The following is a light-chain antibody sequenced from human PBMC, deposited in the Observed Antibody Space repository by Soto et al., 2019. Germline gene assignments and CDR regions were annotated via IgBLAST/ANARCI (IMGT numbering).Light chain of an antibody. CDR1: SSNIGAGYD. Sequence: QSVLTQPPSVSGAPGQRVTISCTGSSSNIGAGYDVHWYQQLPGTAPKLLIYGNSNRPSGAPDRFSGSKSGTSASLAITGLQAEDEADYYCQSYASSLSRVFGGGTQLTVL. CDR3: QSYASSLSRV. V-gene: IGLV1-40*01. J-gene: IGLJ2*01. CDR2: GNS.